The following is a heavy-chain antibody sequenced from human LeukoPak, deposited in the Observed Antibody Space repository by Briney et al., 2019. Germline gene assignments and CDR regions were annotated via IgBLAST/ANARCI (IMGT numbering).Heavy chain of an antibody. CDR2: IYYSGST. CDR1: GGSISSSSYY. D-gene: IGHD3-10*01. J-gene: IGHJ5*02. Sequence: SETLSLTCTVSGGSISSSSYYWGWIRQPPGKGLEWIGSIYYSGSTYYNPSLKSRVTISVDTSKNQFSLKLSSVTAADTAVYYCARHVPSLWFGELVVDWFDPWGQGTLVTVSS. V-gene: IGHV4-39*01. CDR3: ARHVPSLWFGELVVDWFDP.